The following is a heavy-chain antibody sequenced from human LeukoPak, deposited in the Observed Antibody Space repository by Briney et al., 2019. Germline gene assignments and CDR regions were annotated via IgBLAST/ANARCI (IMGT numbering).Heavy chain of an antibody. Sequence: PSETLSLTCTVSGGSISSYYWSWIRQLPGKGLEWIGYIYYSGSTNYNPSLKSRVTISVDTSKNQFSLKLSSVTAADTAVYYCARDLDRYGSGSYWGQGTLVTVSS. V-gene: IGHV4-59*01. CDR1: GGSISSYY. CDR3: ARDLDRYGSGSY. D-gene: IGHD3-10*01. CDR2: IYYSGST. J-gene: IGHJ4*02.